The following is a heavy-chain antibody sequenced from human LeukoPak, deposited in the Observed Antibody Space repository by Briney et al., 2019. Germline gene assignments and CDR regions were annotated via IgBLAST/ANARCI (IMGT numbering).Heavy chain of an antibody. CDR2: IKQDGSEK. CDR3: ARYYDSSGYPPESVDY. CDR1: GFTFSNYW. J-gene: IGHJ4*02. V-gene: IGHV3-7*01. D-gene: IGHD3-22*01. Sequence: GGSLRLSCAASGFTFSNYWMSWVRQAPGEGLEWVANIKQDGSEKYYVDSVKGRFTISRDNAKNSLYLQMNSLRAEDTAVYYCARYYDSSGYPPESVDYWGQGTLVTVSS.